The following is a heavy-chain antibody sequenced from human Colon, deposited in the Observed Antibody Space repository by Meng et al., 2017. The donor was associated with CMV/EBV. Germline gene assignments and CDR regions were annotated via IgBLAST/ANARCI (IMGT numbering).Heavy chain of an antibody. V-gene: IGHV5-51*01. CDR1: GYSFTSYW. CDR3: ARFTTYYYDSSGYSFDY. Sequence: GGSLRLSCKGSGYSFTSYWIGWVRQMPGKGLEWMGIIYPGDSDTRYSPSFQGQVTISADKSISTAYLQWSSLKASDTAMYYCARFTTYYYDSSGYSFDYWGQGTLVTVSS. J-gene: IGHJ4*02. D-gene: IGHD3-22*01. CDR2: IYPGDSDT.